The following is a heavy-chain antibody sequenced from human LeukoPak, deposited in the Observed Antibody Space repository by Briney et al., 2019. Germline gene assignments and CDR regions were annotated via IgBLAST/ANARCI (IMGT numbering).Heavy chain of an antibody. Sequence: SETLSLTCTVSGGSISSYYWSWIRQPPGRGLEWIGYIYYSGSTNYNPSLKSRVTISVDTSKNQFSLKLSSVTAADTAVYYCARDSSGYYHWFDPWGQGTLVTVSS. CDR1: GGSISSYY. CDR3: ARDSSGYYHWFDP. V-gene: IGHV4-59*01. J-gene: IGHJ5*02. D-gene: IGHD3-22*01. CDR2: IYYSGST.